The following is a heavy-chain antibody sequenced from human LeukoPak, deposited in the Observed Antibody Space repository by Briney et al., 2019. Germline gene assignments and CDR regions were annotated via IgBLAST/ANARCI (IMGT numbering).Heavy chain of an antibody. CDR3: ARVRPGSSGSYYRTS. V-gene: IGHV3-11*04. CDR1: GFPFSDFH. D-gene: IGHD3-22*01. J-gene: IGHJ4*02. CDR2: ITSGGGFK. Sequence: PGGSLRLSCVGAGFPFSDFHMSWIRQAPGKGLEWVSYITSGGGFKYYADSVKGRFSISRDDSKNSVFLQMNSPRVEDTAVYYCARVRPGSSGSYYRTSWGQGALVTVSS.